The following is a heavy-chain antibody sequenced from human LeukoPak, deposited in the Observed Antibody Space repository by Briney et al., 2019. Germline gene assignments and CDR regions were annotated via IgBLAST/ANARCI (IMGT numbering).Heavy chain of an antibody. D-gene: IGHD4-23*01. CDR1: GGSISNDNW. J-gene: IGHJ4*02. Sequence: PGTLSLTCAVSGGSISNDNWWSWVRQSPGKGLEWIGEIFHTGSTTYNPSLKSRVTMSVDKSKNQFSLTLSSVTAADTAVYYCARDLLNEGNHLDYWGQGTLVTVSS. V-gene: IGHV4-4*03. CDR3: ARDLLNEGNHLDY. CDR2: IFHTGST.